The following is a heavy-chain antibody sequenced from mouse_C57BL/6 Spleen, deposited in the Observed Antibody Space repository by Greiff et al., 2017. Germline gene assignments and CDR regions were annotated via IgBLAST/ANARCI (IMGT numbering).Heavy chain of an antibody. Sequence: VQGVESGPELVKPGASVKISCKASGYAFSSSWMNWVKQRPGKGLEWIGRIYPGDGDTNYNGKFKGKATLTADKSTSTAYMQLSSLTSEDSAVYFCAREAGSLGYFDYWGQGTT. CDR1: GYAFSSSW. CDR2: IYPGDGDT. CDR3: AREAGSLGYFDY. J-gene: IGHJ2*01. D-gene: IGHD4-1*01. V-gene: IGHV1-82*01.